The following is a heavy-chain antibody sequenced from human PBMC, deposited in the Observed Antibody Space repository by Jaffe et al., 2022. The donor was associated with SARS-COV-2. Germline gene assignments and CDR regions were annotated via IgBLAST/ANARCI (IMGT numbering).Heavy chain of an antibody. CDR2: IYWDDDK. Sequence: QITLKESGPTLVKPTQTLTLTCTFSGFSLSTSGVGVGWIRQPPGKALEWLALIYWDDDKRYSPSLKSRLTITKDTSKNQVVLTMTNMDPVDTATYYCAHRHGVPNYYDSSGYYWNWFDPWGQGTLVTVSS. CDR3: AHRHGVPNYYDSSGYYWNWFDP. V-gene: IGHV2-5*02. J-gene: IGHJ5*02. CDR1: GFSLSTSGVG. D-gene: IGHD3-22*01.